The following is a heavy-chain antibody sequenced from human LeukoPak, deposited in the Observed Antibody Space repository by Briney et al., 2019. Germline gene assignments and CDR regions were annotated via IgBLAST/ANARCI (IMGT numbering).Heavy chain of an antibody. CDR2: IYHTGST. CDR1: DDSLSIYY. D-gene: IGHD5-18*01. Sequence: SETLSLTCSVSDDSLSIYYWSWIRQPPGEGLEWIGYIYHTGSTNYNPSLNSRVTISRDTSKNHFSLELSSVTAADTAVYYCARTEESGYSYGYFGYYYYMDVWGKGTTVTVSS. CDR3: ARTEESGYSYGYFGYYYYMDV. J-gene: IGHJ6*03. V-gene: IGHV4-59*01.